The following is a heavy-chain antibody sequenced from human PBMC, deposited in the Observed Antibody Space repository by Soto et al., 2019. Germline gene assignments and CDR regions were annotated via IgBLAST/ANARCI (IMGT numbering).Heavy chain of an antibody. V-gene: IGHV1-69*13. CDR1: GGTFSSYA. CDR3: ARSPPWDGYCSGGSCSPTKDAFDI. J-gene: IGHJ3*02. Sequence: SVKVSCKASGGTFSSYAISWVRQAPGQGLEWMGGIIPIFGTANYAQKFQGRVTITADESTSTAYMELSSLRSDGTAVYYCARSPPWDGYCSGGSCSPTKDAFDIWGQGTMVTVSS. CDR2: IIPIFGTA. D-gene: IGHD2-15*01.